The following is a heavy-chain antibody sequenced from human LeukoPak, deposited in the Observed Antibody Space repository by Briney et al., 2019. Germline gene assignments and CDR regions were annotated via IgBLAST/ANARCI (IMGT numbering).Heavy chain of an antibody. CDR1: GGSFSGYY. J-gene: IGHJ4*02. V-gene: IGHV4-34*01. CDR3: ARRRTYGSGSSDY. CDR2: INHSGST. Sequence: SETLSLTCAVYGGSFSGYYWSWIRQPPGKGLEWIGEINHSGSTNYNPSLKSRVTITVDTSKNQFSLKLSSVTAADTAVYYCARRRTYGSGSSDYWGQGTLVTVSS. D-gene: IGHD3-10*01.